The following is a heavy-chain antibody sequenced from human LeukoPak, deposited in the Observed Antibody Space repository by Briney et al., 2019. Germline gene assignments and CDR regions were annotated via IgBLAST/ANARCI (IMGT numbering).Heavy chain of an antibody. CDR3: ARAYYDFWSGYDPPQGFDY. CDR1: GGSFSGYY. Sequence: PSETLSLTCAVYGGSFSGYYWSWIRQPPGKGLEWIGEINHSGSTNYNPSLKSRVTISVDTSKNQFSLKLSSVTAADTAVYYCARAYYDFWSGYDPPQGFDYWGQGTLVTVSS. CDR2: INHSGST. J-gene: IGHJ4*02. D-gene: IGHD3-3*01. V-gene: IGHV4-34*01.